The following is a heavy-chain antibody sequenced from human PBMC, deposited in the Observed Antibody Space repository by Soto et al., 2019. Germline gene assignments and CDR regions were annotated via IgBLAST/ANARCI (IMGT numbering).Heavy chain of an antibody. Sequence: SETLSLTCTVSGGSISSYYWSWIRQPPGKGLEWIGYIYYSGSTNYNPSLNSRVTISVDTSKNQFSLKLSSVTAADTAVYYCARRYYDFWSGQNTYFDYWGQGTLVTVSS. V-gene: IGHV4-59*01. D-gene: IGHD3-3*01. CDR1: GGSISSYY. CDR3: ARRYYDFWSGQNTYFDY. CDR2: IYYSGST. J-gene: IGHJ4*02.